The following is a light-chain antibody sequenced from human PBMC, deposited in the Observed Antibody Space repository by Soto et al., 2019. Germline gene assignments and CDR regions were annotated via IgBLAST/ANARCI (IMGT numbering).Light chain of an antibody. CDR2: GAS. J-gene: IGKJ2*01. CDR1: QTVNSRH. Sequence: LTQAPGTLSLSPGERATLSCRASQTVNSRHLNWYQHKPGQAPRLLIYGASIRATGIPDRFSGSRYGADFSLTITRLEPEDSAVYYWQQFDDSRPAFTFGQGTKLEI. CDR3: QQFDDSRPAFT. V-gene: IGKV3-20*01.